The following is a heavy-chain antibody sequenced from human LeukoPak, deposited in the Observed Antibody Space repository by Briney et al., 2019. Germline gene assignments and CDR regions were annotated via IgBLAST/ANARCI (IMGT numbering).Heavy chain of an antibody. CDR3: ARVRCSGGSCYQGLRTFDY. Sequence: SETLSLTCAVSGGSFSGYYWNWIRQPPGKGLEWIGEIDHSGSTNYNPSLKSRVTISVDTSKNQFSLKLSSVTAADTAVYYCARVRCSGGSCYQGLRTFDYWGQGTLVTVSS. D-gene: IGHD2-15*01. J-gene: IGHJ4*02. V-gene: IGHV4-34*01. CDR1: GGSFSGYY. CDR2: IDHSGST.